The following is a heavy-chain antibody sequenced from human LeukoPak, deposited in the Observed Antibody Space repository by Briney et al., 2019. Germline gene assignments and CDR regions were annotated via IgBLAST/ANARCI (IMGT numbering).Heavy chain of an antibody. J-gene: IGHJ4*02. CDR2: ISSSGSPI. D-gene: IGHD5-24*01. CDR1: GFTFSSYE. Sequence: GGSLRLSCAASGFTFSSYEMNWVRQAPGKGLEWVSYISSSGSPIYYADSVKGRFIISRDNARNSLYLQMNSLRAEDTAVYYCARESMPTIGHLDHSGQGALVTVSS. V-gene: IGHV3-48*03. CDR3: ARESMPTIGHLDH.